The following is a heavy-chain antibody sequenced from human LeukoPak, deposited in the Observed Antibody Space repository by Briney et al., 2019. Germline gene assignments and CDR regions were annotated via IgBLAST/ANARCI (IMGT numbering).Heavy chain of an antibody. D-gene: IGHD4-23*01. V-gene: IGHV3-9*01. CDR1: GFTFEDYA. CDR2: INWNTGSV. CDR3: AKEAGGGSEKRILKYFQH. J-gene: IGHJ1*01. Sequence: PGRSLRLSCAASGFTFEDYAMHWVRQAPGKGLEWVSGINWNTGSVAYAASVKGRFSISRDNAKNSLYLQMNGLRAEDTALYYCAKEAGGGSEKRILKYFQHWGQGTLVTVSS.